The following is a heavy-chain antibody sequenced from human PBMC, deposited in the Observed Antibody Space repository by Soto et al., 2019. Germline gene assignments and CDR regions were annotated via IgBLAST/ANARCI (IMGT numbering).Heavy chain of an antibody. J-gene: IGHJ4*02. CDR3: ARQVDGWLVRCYDY. D-gene: IGHD6-19*01. CDR1: GGSISSSSYY. Sequence: QLQLQESGPGLVKPSETLSLTCTVSGGSISSSSYYWGWIRQPPGKGLEWIGSIYYSGSTYYNPSLKSRVTLSVHSSKNQFSLKLSSVTAADTAVYYCARQVDGWLVRCYDYWGQGTLVTVSS. V-gene: IGHV4-39*01. CDR2: IYYSGST.